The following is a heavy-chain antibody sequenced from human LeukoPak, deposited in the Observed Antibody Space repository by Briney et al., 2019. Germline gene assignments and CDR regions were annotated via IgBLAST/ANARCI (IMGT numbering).Heavy chain of an antibody. CDR1: GLTFTNYP. D-gene: IGHD2-15*01. CDR2: ISPDGSDT. V-gene: IGHV3-23*01. CDR3: TKDWSAAY. J-gene: IGHJ4*02. Sequence: GGSLRLSCAASGLTFTNYPMTWVRQAPGKGLEWVSAISPDGSDTKYADSVKGRSTISRDNSKNTLFLQMNSLRVEDTAVYYCTKDWSAAYWGQGTLVTVSS.